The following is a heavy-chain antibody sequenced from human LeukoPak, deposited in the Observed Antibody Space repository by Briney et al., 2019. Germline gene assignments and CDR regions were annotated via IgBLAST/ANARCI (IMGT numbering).Heavy chain of an antibody. Sequence: SETLSLTCAVYGGSFSGYYWSWIRQPPGKGLEWIGEINHSGSTNYNPSLKSRVTISVDTSKNQFSLKLSSVTAADTAVYYCARVTSPTEYYDFXXGRGGVFDYWGQGTLVTVSS. CDR2: INHSGST. D-gene: IGHD3-3*01. CDR1: GGSFSGYY. CDR3: ARVTSPTEYYDFXXGRGGVFDY. J-gene: IGHJ4*02. V-gene: IGHV4-34*01.